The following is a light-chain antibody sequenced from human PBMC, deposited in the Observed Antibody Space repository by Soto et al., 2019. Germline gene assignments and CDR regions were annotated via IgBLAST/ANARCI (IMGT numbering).Light chain of an antibody. CDR2: EVS. J-gene: IGLJ1*01. V-gene: IGLV2-23*02. CDR3: CSYAGSSTPLI. Sequence: SVLTQPAPLSGSPGQSITISCPGTSSDFGSYNLVSWYQQHPGKAPKLMIYEVSKRPSGVSNRFSGSKSGNTASLTISGLQAEDEADYYCCSYAGSSTPLIFGTGTKVTVL. CDR1: SSDFGSYNL.